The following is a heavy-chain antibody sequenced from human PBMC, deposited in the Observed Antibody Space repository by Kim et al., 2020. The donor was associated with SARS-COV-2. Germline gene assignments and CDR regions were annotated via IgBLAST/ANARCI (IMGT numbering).Heavy chain of an antibody. Sequence: SVKVSCKASGGTFSSYPISWVRQAPGQGLEWMGGIIPLFGTPHYAQKFQGRTTITSDESTSTAYLELNSLRSEDTADYYCTRGWSPGGDNSGSYFVFWGEGTLVTVSS. CDR2: IIPLFGTP. CDR3: TRGWSPGGDNSGSYFVF. V-gene: IGHV1-69*13. D-gene: IGHD3-10*01. J-gene: IGHJ4*02. CDR1: GGTFSSYP.